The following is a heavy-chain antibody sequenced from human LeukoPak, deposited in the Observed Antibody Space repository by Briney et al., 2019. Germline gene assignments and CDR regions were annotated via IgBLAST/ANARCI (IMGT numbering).Heavy chain of an antibody. V-gene: IGHV6-1*01. CDR2: TFYMSRWYN. CDR3: ARQEHLVLGY. Sequence: SQTLSLTCAISGDSVSNNNAAWNWIRQSPSRGLEWLGRTFYMSRWYNDYATSVKSRITINPDTSKNQVSLQLNSVTLEDTAVYYCARQEHLVLGYWGQGTLVTVSS. CDR1: GDSVSNNNAA. J-gene: IGHJ4*02. D-gene: IGHD6-13*01.